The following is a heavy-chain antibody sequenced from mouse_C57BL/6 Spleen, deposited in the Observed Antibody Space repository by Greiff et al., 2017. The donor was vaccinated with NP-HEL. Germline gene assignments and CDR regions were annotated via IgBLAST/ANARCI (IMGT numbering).Heavy chain of an antibody. V-gene: IGHV1-82*01. CDR1: GYAFSSSW. D-gene: IGHD1-1*01. CDR2: IYPGDGDT. Sequence: QVQLQQSGPELVKPGASVKISCKASGYAFSSSWMNWVKQRPGKGLEWIGRIYPGDGDTNYNGKFKGKATLTADKSSSTAYMQLSSLTSEDSAVYFCASGVLRFYWYFDVWGTGTTVTVSS. J-gene: IGHJ1*03. CDR3: ASGVLRFYWYFDV.